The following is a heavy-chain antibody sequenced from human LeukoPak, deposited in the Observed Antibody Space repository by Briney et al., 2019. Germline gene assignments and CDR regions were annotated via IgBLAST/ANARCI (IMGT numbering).Heavy chain of an antibody. V-gene: IGHV3-30-3*01. CDR1: GFTFSSCA. CDR3: ARDQAARPFSYFDY. Sequence: PGGSLRLSCAASGFTFSSCALHWVRQAPGKGLERVAVISYDGSNKYYADSVKGRFTISRDNSKNTLYLQMNSLRAEDTAVYYCARDQAARPFSYFDYWGQGTLVTVSS. D-gene: IGHD6-6*01. CDR2: ISYDGSNK. J-gene: IGHJ4*02.